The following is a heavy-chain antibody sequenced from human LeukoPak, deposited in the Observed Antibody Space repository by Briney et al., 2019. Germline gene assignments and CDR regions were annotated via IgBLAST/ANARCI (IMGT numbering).Heavy chain of an antibody. V-gene: IGHV1-2*06. D-gene: IGHD3-22*01. J-gene: IGHJ3*02. CDR3: ARASASPTNSNSYYYETTKKNAFDI. Sequence: ASVKVSCKASGYTFTGYYMHWVRQAPGQGLEWMGRINPNSGGTNYAQKFQGRVTMTRDTSISTAYMELSRLRSDDTAVYYCARASASPTNSNSYYYETTKKNAFDIWGQGTMVTVSS. CDR2: INPNSGGT. CDR1: GYTFTGYY.